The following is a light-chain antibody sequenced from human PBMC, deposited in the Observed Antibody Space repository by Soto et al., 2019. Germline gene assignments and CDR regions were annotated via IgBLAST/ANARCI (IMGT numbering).Light chain of an antibody. Sequence: DIQLTHSASSLSALVGTRVTITCKPGQVSTNNLNWYQQKPGKAPKLLFYDISTLEIGVSSRFSGSGSGTDFTFTISGLQPEDIATYYCQHYENLPYTFGQGTKLEI. CDR1: QVSTNN. CDR3: QHYENLPYT. J-gene: IGKJ2*01. CDR2: DIS. V-gene: IGKV1-33*01.